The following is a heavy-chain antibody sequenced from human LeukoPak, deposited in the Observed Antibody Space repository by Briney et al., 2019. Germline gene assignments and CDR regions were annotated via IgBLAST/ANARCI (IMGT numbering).Heavy chain of an antibody. D-gene: IGHD2-2*01. CDR3: AREVVNMFDY. Sequence: SETLSLTCAVYGGSFSGYYWSWIRQPPGKGLEWIGYIYHSGSTNYNPSLKSRVTMSVDTSKNQFSLRLSSVTAADTAVYYCAREVVNMFDYWGQGTLVTVSS. V-gene: IGHV4-59*01. J-gene: IGHJ4*02. CDR2: IYHSGST. CDR1: GGSFSGYY.